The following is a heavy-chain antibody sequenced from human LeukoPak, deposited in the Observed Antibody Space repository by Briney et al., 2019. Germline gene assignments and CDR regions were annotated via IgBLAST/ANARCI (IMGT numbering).Heavy chain of an antibody. Sequence: GGTLRLSCAASGFTFSSYGMSWVRQAPGKGLEWVSAISGSGGSTYYADSVKGRFTISRDNSKNTLYLQMNSLRAEDTAVYYCAKDPDELLYHTGNYWGQGTLVTVSS. CDR2: ISGSGGST. V-gene: IGHV3-23*01. D-gene: IGHD2-2*02. CDR3: AKDPDELLYHTGNY. CDR1: GFTFSSYG. J-gene: IGHJ4*02.